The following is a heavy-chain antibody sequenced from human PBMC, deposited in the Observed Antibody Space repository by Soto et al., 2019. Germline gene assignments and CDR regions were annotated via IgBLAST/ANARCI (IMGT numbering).Heavy chain of an antibody. J-gene: IGHJ5*02. CDR1: GFTFSSYR. D-gene: IGHD4-4*01. Sequence: EVQLVESGGGLVQPGGYLRLSCAAYGFTFSSYRMNCVRQAPGKGLEWVSYISSSSSPIYYADSVKGRFTISRDNAKNSLYLQMNSLREEDTAVYYCSRAGGNLKWFDPWGQGTLVTVSS. V-gene: IGHV3-48*02. CDR2: ISSSSSPI. CDR3: SRAGGNLKWFDP.